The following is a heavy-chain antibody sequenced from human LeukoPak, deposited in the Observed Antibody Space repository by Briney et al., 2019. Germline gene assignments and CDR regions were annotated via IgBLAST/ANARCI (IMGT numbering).Heavy chain of an antibody. CDR3: AGAVAYWIDTGYFDY. CDR2: IYYGGNT. J-gene: IGHJ4*02. D-gene: IGHD2-8*02. CDR1: GVSISTSNSY. V-gene: IGHV4-39*01. Sequence: SETLSLTCTVSGVSISTSNSYWGWIRQPPGKGREWIGSIYYGGNTYYNASLKSRATITVDTTKIQFSLKLTAVTAADTAVYYCAGAVAYWIDTGYFDYWGQGTLVTVSS.